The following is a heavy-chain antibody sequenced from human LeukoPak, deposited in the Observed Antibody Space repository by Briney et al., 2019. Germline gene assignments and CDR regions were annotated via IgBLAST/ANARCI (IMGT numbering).Heavy chain of an antibody. CDR2: INPNSGGT. CDR3: ARSDTTMVRGVITPLGY. Sequence: GASVKVSCKASGYTFTGYYMHWVRQAPGQGLEWMGWINPNSGGTNYAQKFQGRVTMTRDTSISTAYMELSRLRSDDTAVYYCARSDTTMVRGVITPLGYWGQGTPVTVSS. J-gene: IGHJ4*02. V-gene: IGHV1-2*02. D-gene: IGHD3-10*01. CDR1: GYTFTGYY.